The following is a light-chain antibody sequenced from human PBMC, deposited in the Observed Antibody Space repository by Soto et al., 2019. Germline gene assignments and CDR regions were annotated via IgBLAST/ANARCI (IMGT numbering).Light chain of an antibody. Sequence: QAVVTQEPSLTVSPGGTVTLTCGSSTGVVTSGHYPYWFQQKPGQAPRTLIYDTSDKLSWTPARFSGSLLGGKAALTLSGAQSEDEADYYCLLSYSGARVFGGGTKLTVL. V-gene: IGLV7-46*01. CDR3: LLSYSGARV. CDR1: TGVVTSGHY. J-gene: IGLJ2*01. CDR2: DTS.